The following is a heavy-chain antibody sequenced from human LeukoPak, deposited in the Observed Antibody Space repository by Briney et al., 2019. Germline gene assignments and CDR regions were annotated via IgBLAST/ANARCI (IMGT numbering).Heavy chain of an antibody. CDR2: ISSSSSYI. D-gene: IGHD4-17*01. CDR1: GFTFSSYS. CDR3: AREADGDYGEGHYGMDV. V-gene: IGHV3-21*01. J-gene: IGHJ6*02. Sequence: GGSLRLSCAASGFTFSSYSMNWVRQAPGKGLEWVSSISSSSSYIYYADSVKGRFTISRDNAKNSLYLHMTSLRAEDTAVYYCAREADGDYGEGHYGMDVWGQGTTVTVSS.